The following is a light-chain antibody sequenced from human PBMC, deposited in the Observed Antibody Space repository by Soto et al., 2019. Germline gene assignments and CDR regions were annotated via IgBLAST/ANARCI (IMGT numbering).Light chain of an antibody. CDR3: QQYGSSLALT. Sequence: DIVMTQSPDSLAVSLGERATINCKSSQSVLYSPNNKNYLAWYQHKPGQPPKMLIYWASIRESGVPDRFSGSGSGTDFTLTISSLQSEDVAVYYCQQYGSSLALTFGGGTKVEIK. J-gene: IGKJ4*01. CDR2: WAS. V-gene: IGKV4-1*01. CDR1: QSVLYSPNNKNY.